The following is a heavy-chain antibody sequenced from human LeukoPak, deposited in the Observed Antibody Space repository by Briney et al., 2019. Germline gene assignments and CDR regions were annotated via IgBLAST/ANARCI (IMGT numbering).Heavy chain of an antibody. J-gene: IGHJ6*03. V-gene: IGHV3-11*04. CDR3: ASRYGSGSYYERYYYYYMDV. Sequence: GGSLRLSCAASGFTFSDYYMSWIRQAPGKGLEWVSYISSSGSTIYYADSVKGRFTISRDNSKNTLYLRMNSLRDEDTAVYYCASRYGSGSYYERYYYYYMDVWGKGTTVTISS. CDR1: GFTFSDYY. D-gene: IGHD3-10*01. CDR2: ISSSGSTI.